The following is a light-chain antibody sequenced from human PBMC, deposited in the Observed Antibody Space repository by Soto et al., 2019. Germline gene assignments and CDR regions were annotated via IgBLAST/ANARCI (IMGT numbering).Light chain of an antibody. J-gene: IGKJ5*01. V-gene: IGKV3-20*01. CDR1: ERLSSVY. Sequence: EIMLTQSPGTLSLSPGERATLSCRASERLSSVYLAWYQQGPGQPPRLLIYGASNRATGIPDRFSGSGSGTDFTLIINRLEPEDVAIYYCQQYGGSPRITFGQGTRLEIK. CDR3: QQYGGSPRIT. CDR2: GAS.